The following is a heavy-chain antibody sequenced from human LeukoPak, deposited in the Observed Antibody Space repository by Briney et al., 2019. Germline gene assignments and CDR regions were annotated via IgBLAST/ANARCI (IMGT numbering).Heavy chain of an antibody. D-gene: IGHD6-13*01. Sequence: SETLSLTRTVSAASISSYYCGSIRQPAGKGLECIGRIYTSVSTNYNPSLKSRVTISVDKSTNQFSLKLSSVTAADTAVYYCAREVAAAGYYYYYYMDVWGKGTTVTVSS. CDR1: AASISSYY. J-gene: IGHJ6*03. CDR3: AREVAAAGYYYYYYMDV. V-gene: IGHV4-4*07. CDR2: IYTSVST.